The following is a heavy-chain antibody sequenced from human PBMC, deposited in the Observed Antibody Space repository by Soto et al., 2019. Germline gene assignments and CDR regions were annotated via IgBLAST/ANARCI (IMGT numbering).Heavy chain of an antibody. J-gene: IGHJ1*01. CDR3: ARAEDYDSSGYYYLYFQH. CDR1: GYTFTSYA. CDR2: INAGNGNT. Sequence: GASVKVSCKASGYTFTSYAMHWVRQAPGQRLEWMGWINAGNGNTKYSQKFQGRVTITRDTSASTAYMELGSLRSEDTAVYYCARAEDYDSSGYYYLYFQHWGQGTLVTVSS. V-gene: IGHV1-3*01. D-gene: IGHD3-22*01.